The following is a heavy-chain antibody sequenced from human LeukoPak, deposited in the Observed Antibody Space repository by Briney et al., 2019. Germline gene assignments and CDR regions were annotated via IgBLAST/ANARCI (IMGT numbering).Heavy chain of an antibody. CDR1: GFTFSSYW. V-gene: IGHV3-74*01. Sequence: PGGSLRLSCAASGFTFSSYWMHWVRQAPGKGLVWVSRINSDGSSTSCADSVKGRFTISRDNAKNTLYLQMNSLRAEDTAVYYCARVVYDFLRYFDYWGQGTLVTVSS. J-gene: IGHJ4*02. D-gene: IGHD3-3*01. CDR3: ARVVYDFLRYFDY. CDR2: INSDGSST.